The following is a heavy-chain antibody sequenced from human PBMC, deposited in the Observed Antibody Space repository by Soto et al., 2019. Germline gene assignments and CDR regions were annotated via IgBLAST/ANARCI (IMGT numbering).Heavy chain of an antibody. D-gene: IGHD4-17*01. V-gene: IGHV4-34*01. Sequence: SETLCLTCAVYGGSFSGYDWSWIRQPPGKGLEWIGEINHSGSTNYNPSLKSRVTISVDTSKNQFSLKLSSVTAADTAVYYCARGRVMTRGNWFDPWGQGTLVTVSS. J-gene: IGHJ5*02. CDR1: GGSFSGYD. CDR2: INHSGST. CDR3: ARGRVMTRGNWFDP.